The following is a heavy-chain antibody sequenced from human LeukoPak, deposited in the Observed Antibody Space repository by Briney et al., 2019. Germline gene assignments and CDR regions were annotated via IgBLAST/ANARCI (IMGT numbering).Heavy chain of an antibody. CDR1: GYSFTSYW. D-gene: IGHD3-10*01. CDR2: IYPGDSDT. J-gene: IGHJ4*02. V-gene: IGHV5-51*01. CDR3: ARVPMVRGVYYFDY. Sequence: GESLKISCKGSGYSFTSYWIGWVRPMPGKGLEWMGIIYPGDSDTRYSPSFQGQVTISADKSISNAYLPWSSLTASDTAMYYCARVPMVRGVYYFDYWGQGTLVTVSS.